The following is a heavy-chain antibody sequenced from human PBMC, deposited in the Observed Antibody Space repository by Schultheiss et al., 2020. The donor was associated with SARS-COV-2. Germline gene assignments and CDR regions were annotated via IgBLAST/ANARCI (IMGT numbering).Heavy chain of an antibody. Sequence: SQTLSLTCTVSGGSITSGGYYWTWIRQHPGKGLEWIGYMYYSGSTYYNPSLKSRVTISVDTSKNQFSLKLSSVTAADTAVYYCAKDLKTYYDFWRTTRGRVGSYGMDVWGQGTTVTVSS. CDR3: AKDLKTYYDFWRTTRGRVGSYGMDV. CDR1: GGSITSGGYY. CDR2: MYYSGST. V-gene: IGHV4-31*03. J-gene: IGHJ6*02. D-gene: IGHD3-3*01.